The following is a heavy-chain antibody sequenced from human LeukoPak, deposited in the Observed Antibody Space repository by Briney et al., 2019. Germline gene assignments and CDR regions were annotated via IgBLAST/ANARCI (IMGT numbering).Heavy chain of an antibody. CDR2: INYRGTT. CDR1: GGSISRGSYH. V-gene: IGHV4-39*01. CDR3: ARHRFTMVRGVGSMDV. J-gene: IGHJ6*02. D-gene: IGHD3-10*01. Sequence: SQTLSLTCTVSGGSISRGSYHWNWIRQPPGTGLEWIGSINYRGTTYYNPSLKSRLTILVDTSKNQFSLILRSVTAADTAVYYCARHRFTMVRGVGSMDVWGQGITVT.